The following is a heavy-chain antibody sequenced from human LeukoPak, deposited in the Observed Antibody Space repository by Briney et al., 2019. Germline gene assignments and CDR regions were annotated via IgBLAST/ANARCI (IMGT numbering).Heavy chain of an antibody. CDR3: ARGIAAFDY. CDR1: GFTFSSYG. V-gene: IGHV3-30*03. D-gene: IGHD6-6*01. J-gene: IGHJ4*02. CDR2: TSYDGSNK. Sequence: GGSLRLSCAASGFTFSSYGMHWVRQAPGKGLEWVAVTSYDGSNKYYADSVKGRFTISRDNSKNTLYLQMNSLGAEDTAVYYCARGIAAFDYWGQGTLVTVSS.